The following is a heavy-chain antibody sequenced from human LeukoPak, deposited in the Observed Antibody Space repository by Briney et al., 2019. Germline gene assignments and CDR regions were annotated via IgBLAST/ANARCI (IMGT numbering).Heavy chain of an antibody. CDR3: AKMSNYYNSLGYYAFDI. J-gene: IGHJ3*02. CDR1: GFIVSRKY. Sequence: PGGSLRLSCAASGFIVSRKYMSWVRQAPGKRLEWVSVIYSGGSADYADSVKGRFTISRDNSKNTLHLQMKSLRAEDTAVYYCAKMSNYYNSLGYYAFDIWGQGTMVTVSS. V-gene: IGHV3-66*01. D-gene: IGHD3-22*01. CDR2: IYSGGSA.